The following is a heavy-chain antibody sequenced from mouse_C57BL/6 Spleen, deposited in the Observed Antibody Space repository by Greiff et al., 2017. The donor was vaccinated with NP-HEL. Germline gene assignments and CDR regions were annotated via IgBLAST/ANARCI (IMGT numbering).Heavy chain of an antibody. D-gene: IGHD1-1*01. Sequence: QVQLKQPGAELVKPGASVKMSCKASGYTFTCYWITWVKQRPGQGLEWIGDIYPGSGSTNYNEKFKSKATLTVDTSSSTAYMQLSSLTSEDSAVYYCARGDYYGSRGYFDYWGQGTTLTVSS. V-gene: IGHV1-55*01. CDR2: IYPGSGST. J-gene: IGHJ2*01. CDR1: GYTFTCYW. CDR3: ARGDYYGSRGYFDY.